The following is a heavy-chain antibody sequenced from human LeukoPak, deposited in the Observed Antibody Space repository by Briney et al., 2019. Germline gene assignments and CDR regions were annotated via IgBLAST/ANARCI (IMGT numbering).Heavy chain of an antibody. J-gene: IGHJ5*02. Sequence: GSLRLSCAASGFTVSSNYMSWVRQAPGKGLEWVSVIYSGGSTYYADSVKGRFTISRDNSKNTLYLQMNSLRAEDTAVYYCAKDVGATTRGWFDPWGQGTLVTVSS. CDR1: GFTVSSNY. V-gene: IGHV3-66*01. CDR3: AKDVGATTRGWFDP. CDR2: IYSGGST. D-gene: IGHD1-26*01.